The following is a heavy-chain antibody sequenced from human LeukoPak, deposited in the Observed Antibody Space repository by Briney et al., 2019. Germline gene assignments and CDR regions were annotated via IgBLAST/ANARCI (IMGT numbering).Heavy chain of an antibody. CDR3: ARGMRGSNYADAFDI. V-gene: IGHV4-39*07. CDR2: IYHSGTT. Sequence: SETLSLTCTVSGGSISSSSYYWGWIRQPPGKGLEWIVSIYHSGTTYYNMSLKSRGTISVDTSKNQFSLKLTSVTAADTAVYYCARGMRGSNYADAFDIWGQGTMVTVSS. J-gene: IGHJ3*02. CDR1: GGSISSSSYY. D-gene: IGHD2-2*01.